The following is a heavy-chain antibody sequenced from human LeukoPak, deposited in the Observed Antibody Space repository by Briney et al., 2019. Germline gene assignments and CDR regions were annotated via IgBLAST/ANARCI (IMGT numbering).Heavy chain of an antibody. CDR3: AFATYYYDSSGYFDAFDI. CDR1: GFTFSSYG. Sequence: GSLRLSCAASGFTFSSYGMSWVRQAPGKGLEWVSAISGSGGSTYYADSVKGRFTISRDNSKNTLYLQMNSLRAEDTAVYYCAFATYYYDSSGYFDAFDIWGQGTMVTVSS. J-gene: IGHJ3*02. D-gene: IGHD3-22*01. V-gene: IGHV3-23*01. CDR2: ISGSGGST.